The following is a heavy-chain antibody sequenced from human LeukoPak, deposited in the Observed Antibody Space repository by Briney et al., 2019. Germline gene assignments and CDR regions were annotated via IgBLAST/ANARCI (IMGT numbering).Heavy chain of an antibody. Sequence: ASVKVSCKASGYTVVDYYMHWVRQAPGQGLEWMGWINPNGGATDYAQNFRGRVTLTRDTSISTAYMELSSLRSDDTAVYFCARSGYNSGWAFDYWGQGTLVTVSS. CDR3: ARSGYNSGWAFDY. V-gene: IGHV1-2*02. D-gene: IGHD6-19*01. J-gene: IGHJ4*02. CDR1: GYTVVDYY. CDR2: INPNGGAT.